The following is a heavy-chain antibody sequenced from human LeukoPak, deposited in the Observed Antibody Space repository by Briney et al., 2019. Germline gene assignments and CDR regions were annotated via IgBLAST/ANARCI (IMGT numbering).Heavy chain of an antibody. Sequence: PGGSLRLSCSASGFPFSSYAMHWVRQAPGKGLEYVPAISDSGGSTYYADSVKGRLTISRDNSKNTLYLQMSSLRAEDTAVYFCVRGYSFGPYGMDVWGQGTTVTVSS. CDR3: VRGYSFGPYGMDV. D-gene: IGHD2-15*01. CDR1: GFPFSSYA. J-gene: IGHJ6*02. CDR2: ISDSGGST. V-gene: IGHV3-64D*09.